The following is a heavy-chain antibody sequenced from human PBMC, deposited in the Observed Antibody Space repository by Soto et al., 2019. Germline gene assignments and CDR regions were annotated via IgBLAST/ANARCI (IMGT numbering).Heavy chain of an antibody. Sequence: SETLSLTCAVYGGFVSSGTYYWSWIRQPPGKGLEWIGEMSHSGGTHFNPSLKGRVTISVDTSKNQFSLKMSSVTAADTTLYYCARVERGTATTVVDAFDIWGPGTMVTVSS. D-gene: IGHD1-1*01. J-gene: IGHJ3*02. CDR2: MSHSGGT. CDR3: ARVERGTATTVVDAFDI. CDR1: GGFVSSGTYY. V-gene: IGHV4-61*01.